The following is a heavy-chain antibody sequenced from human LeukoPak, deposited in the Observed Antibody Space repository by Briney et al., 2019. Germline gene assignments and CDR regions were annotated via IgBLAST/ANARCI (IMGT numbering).Heavy chain of an antibody. CDR3: ARRRGGVGASIFQDY. D-gene: IGHD1-26*01. V-gene: IGHV4-59*08. Sequence: SETLSLTCSVSDDSITMYYWTWIRQPPGEGLEWIGNIFHGVTTFYNPSLMNRVAISVDTSKNQFSLKLTSVTAADTAVYYCARRRGGVGASIFQDYWGQGTLVTVSS. CDR1: DDSITMYY. CDR2: IFHGVTT. J-gene: IGHJ4*02.